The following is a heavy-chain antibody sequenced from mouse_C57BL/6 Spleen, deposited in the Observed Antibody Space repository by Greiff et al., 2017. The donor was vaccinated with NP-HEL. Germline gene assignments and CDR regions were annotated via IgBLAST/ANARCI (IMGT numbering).Heavy chain of an antibody. CDR2: IDPETGGT. V-gene: IGHV1-15*01. J-gene: IGHJ2*01. CDR3: TREGDYGNRDY. CDR1: GYTFTDYE. Sequence: VQLQQSGAELVRPGASVTLSCKASGYTFTDYEMHWVKQTPVHGLEWIGAIDPETGGTAYNQKFKGKAILTADKSSSTAYMELRSLTSEDSAVYYCTREGDYGNRDYWGQGTTLTVSS. D-gene: IGHD2-1*01.